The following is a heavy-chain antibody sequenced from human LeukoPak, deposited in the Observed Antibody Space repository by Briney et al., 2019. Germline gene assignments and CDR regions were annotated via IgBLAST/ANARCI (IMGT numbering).Heavy chain of an antibody. V-gene: IGHV3-11*01. CDR1: GFTFSDYY. CDR3: ASGGCSSTSCYTYNRFDP. J-gene: IGHJ5*02. Sequence: AGGSLRLSCAASGFTFSDYYMSWIRQAPGKGLEWVSYISSSGSTIYYADSVEGRFTISRDNAKNSLYLQMNSLRAEDTAVYYCASGGCSSTSCYTYNRFDPWGQGTLVTVSS. CDR2: ISSSGSTI. D-gene: IGHD2-2*02.